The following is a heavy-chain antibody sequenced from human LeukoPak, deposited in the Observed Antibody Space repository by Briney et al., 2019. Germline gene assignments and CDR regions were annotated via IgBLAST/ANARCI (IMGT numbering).Heavy chain of an antibody. CDR3: AKFLPTHIVVANYYFDY. CDR1: GFTFRSYA. D-gene: IGHD2-21*01. Sequence: GGSLRLSXAASGFTFRSYAMSWVRQAPGKGLEWLSAISGSGGSTYYADSVKGRFTISRDNSKNTLYLQMNSLRAEDTAVYYCAKFLPTHIVVANYYFDYWGQGTLVTVSS. J-gene: IGHJ4*02. CDR2: ISGSGGST. V-gene: IGHV3-23*01.